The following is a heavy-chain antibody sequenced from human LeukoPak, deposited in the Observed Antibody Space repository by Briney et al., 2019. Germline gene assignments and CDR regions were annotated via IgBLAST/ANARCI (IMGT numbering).Heavy chain of an antibody. D-gene: IGHD3-3*01. CDR3: ARGVGVYDFWSGYYSSFYYYYYMDV. CDR2: IYYIGST. Sequence: SETLSLTCTVSGGSISSHYWSWIRQPPGKGLEWIGYIYYIGSTNYNPSLKSRVTISVDTSKNQFSLKLSSVTAADTAVYYCARGVGVYDFWSGYYSSFYYYYYMDVWGKGTTATVSS. J-gene: IGHJ6*03. V-gene: IGHV4-59*11. CDR1: GGSISSHY.